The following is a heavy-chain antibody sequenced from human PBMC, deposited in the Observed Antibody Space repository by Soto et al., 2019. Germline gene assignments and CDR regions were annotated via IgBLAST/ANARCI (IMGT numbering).Heavy chain of an antibody. J-gene: IGHJ4*02. CDR3: ARESLKESITMTVVVDY. CDR2: IYTSGST. Sequence: SETLSLTCTVSGGSISSYYWSWIRQPAGKGLEWIGRIYTSGSTNYNPSLKSRVTMSVDASKNQFSLKLSSVTAADTAVYYCARESLKESITMTVVVDYWGQGTLVTVSS. D-gene: IGHD3-22*01. CDR1: GGSISSYY. V-gene: IGHV4-4*07.